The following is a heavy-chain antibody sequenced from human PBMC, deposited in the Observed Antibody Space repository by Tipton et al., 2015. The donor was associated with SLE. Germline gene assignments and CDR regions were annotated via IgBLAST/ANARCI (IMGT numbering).Heavy chain of an antibody. CDR3: ARRPDWYFDL. Sequence: TLSLTCTVSGVSISGSSYYWDWIRQPPGKGPEWIGYIYTGGNTNYNPSLKSRVTLSSDTPKNQIPLKVTSVTAADTAVYYCARRPDWYFDLWGRGALVTVSS. CDR1: GVSISGSSYY. J-gene: IGHJ2*01. CDR2: IYTGGNT. V-gene: IGHV4-61*05. D-gene: IGHD1-14*01.